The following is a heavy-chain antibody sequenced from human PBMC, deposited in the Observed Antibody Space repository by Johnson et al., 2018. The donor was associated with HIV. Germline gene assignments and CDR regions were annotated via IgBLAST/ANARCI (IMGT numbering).Heavy chain of an antibody. CDR3: ARIPGSGWEHDAFDI. V-gene: IGHV3-30-3*01. CDR1: GFTFSSYA. D-gene: IGHD6-19*01. J-gene: IGHJ3*02. CDR2: ISYDGSNK. Sequence: QVQLVESGGGLVQPGRSLKLSCAASGFTFSSYAMHWVRQAPGKGLEWVAVISYDGSNKYYADSVKGRFTISRDNSKNTLYLQMNSLRAEDTAVYYCARIPGSGWEHDAFDIWGQGTMVTVSS.